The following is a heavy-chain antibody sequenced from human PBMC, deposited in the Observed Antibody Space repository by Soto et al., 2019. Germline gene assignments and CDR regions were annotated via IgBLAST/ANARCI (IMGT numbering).Heavy chain of an antibody. D-gene: IGHD2-15*01. V-gene: IGHV1-8*01. CDR3: ARGLESYCSGGSCNDY. CDR2: MNPNSGNT. Sequence: GASVKVSCKASGYTFTSYDINWVRQATGQGLEWMGWMNPNSGNTGYAQKFQGRVTMTRNTSISTAYMELSSLRSEDTAVYYCARGLESYCSGGSCNDYWGQGTLVTVSS. CDR1: GYTFTSYD. J-gene: IGHJ4*02.